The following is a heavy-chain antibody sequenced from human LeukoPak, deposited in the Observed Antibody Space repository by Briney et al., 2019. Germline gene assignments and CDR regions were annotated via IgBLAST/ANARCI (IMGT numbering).Heavy chain of an antibody. D-gene: IGHD1-26*01. Sequence: SETLSLTCTVSGGSISSSSYYWGWIRQPPGKGLEWIGSIYYSGSTYYNPSLKSRVTISVDTSKNQFSLKLSSVTAADTAVYYCARRRYSGSYWAPFDYWGQGTLVTVSS. V-gene: IGHV4-39*07. CDR2: IYYSGST. J-gene: IGHJ4*02. CDR3: ARRRYSGSYWAPFDY. CDR1: GGSISSSSYY.